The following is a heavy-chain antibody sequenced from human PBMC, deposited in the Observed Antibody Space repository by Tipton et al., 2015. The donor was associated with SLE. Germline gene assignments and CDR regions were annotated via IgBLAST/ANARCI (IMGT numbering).Heavy chain of an antibody. Sequence: SLRLSCTASGFTFSRHWRHWVRQAPGKGLVWVSQTSVDGNSRIYADSVKGRFTFSRDKAKNTLYLQMNSLRAEDTAVYYCVRGGFGTGLENWGPGTVVTVSS. J-gene: IGHJ4*02. CDR2: TSVDGNSR. V-gene: IGHV3-74*01. CDR1: GFTFSRHW. CDR3: VRGGFGTGLEN. D-gene: IGHD1/OR15-1a*01.